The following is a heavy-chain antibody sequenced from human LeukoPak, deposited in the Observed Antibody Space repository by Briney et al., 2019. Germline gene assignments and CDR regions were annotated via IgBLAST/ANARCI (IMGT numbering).Heavy chain of an antibody. CDR2: LWSDGSNK. CDR3: AREGRWLQSRLFDY. V-gene: IGHV3-33*01. D-gene: IGHD5-12*01. CDR1: GFTFSTYA. J-gene: IGHJ4*02. Sequence: GGSLRLSCEASGFTFSTYAMHWVRQAPGKGLEWVAVLWSDGSNKNHADSEKGRFTISRDNSKNTLYLQMNSLRAEDTAVYFCAREGRWLQSRLFDYWGQGTLVTVSS.